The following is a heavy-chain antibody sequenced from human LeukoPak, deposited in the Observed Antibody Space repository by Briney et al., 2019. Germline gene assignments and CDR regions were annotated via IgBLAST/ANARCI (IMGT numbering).Heavy chain of an antibody. Sequence: PGGSLRLPFAASGFTFDDYAMPGVRQAPGKGLEWVSGISWNSGSIGYADSVKGRFTISRDNAKNSLYLQMNSLRAEDTALYYCATVPGIAPYWGQGTLVTVSS. V-gene: IGHV3-9*01. CDR2: ISWNSGSI. J-gene: IGHJ4*02. D-gene: IGHD6-13*01. CDR1: GFTFDDYA. CDR3: ATVPGIAPY.